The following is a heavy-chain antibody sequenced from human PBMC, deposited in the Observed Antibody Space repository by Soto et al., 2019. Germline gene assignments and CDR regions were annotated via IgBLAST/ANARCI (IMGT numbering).Heavy chain of an antibody. J-gene: IGHJ5*01. V-gene: IGHV3-15*07. Sequence: XESLLLSCDVSGITFSNAWMNWVRQASGKGLEWVARIKTVTDGATTDYAAPVRGRFTISRDDSKNMLFLHMNNVKGDDTGVYFCTSDLPDNWFDPWGRGTQVTVSS. CDR2: IKTVTDGATT. CDR3: TSDLPDNWFDP. D-gene: IGHD3-22*01. CDR1: GITFSNAW.